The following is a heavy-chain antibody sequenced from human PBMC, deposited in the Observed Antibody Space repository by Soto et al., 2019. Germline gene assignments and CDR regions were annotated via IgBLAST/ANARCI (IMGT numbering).Heavy chain of an antibody. Sequence: SATLSLTCTVSGGSVSSGSYYWGWIRQPPGKGLEWIGSIYYSGSTYYNPSLKSRVTISVDTSKNQFSLKLSSVTAADTAVYYCATIPATTILTDYWGQGTLVTVSS. CDR3: ATIPATTILTDY. D-gene: IGHD2-2*02. CDR2: IYYSGST. V-gene: IGHV4-39*01. J-gene: IGHJ4*02. CDR1: GGSVSSGSYY.